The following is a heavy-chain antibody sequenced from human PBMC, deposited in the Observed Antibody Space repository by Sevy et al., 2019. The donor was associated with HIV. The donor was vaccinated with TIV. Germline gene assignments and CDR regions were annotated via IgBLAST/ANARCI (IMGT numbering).Heavy chain of an antibody. CDR1: GFTFSSYA. CDR2: ISGSRETT. V-gene: IGHV3-23*01. J-gene: IGHJ4*02. Sequence: GSLRLSCAASGFTFSSYAMDWVRQAPRKGLERVSTISGSRETTYYADSVKGRLTISRDHSQNTVFLQMNSLRAEDTAVYYCAKRGNGWYELDYWGRGTLVTVSS. CDR3: AKRGNGWYELDY. D-gene: IGHD6-19*01.